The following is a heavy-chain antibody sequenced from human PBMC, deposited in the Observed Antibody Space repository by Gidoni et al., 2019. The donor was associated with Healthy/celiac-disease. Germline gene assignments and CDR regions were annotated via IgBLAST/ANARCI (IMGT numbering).Heavy chain of an antibody. CDR2: IRSNGGRT. V-gene: IGHV3-64D*08. J-gene: IGHJ6*02. CDR3: TGGYYYYGMDV. Sequence: EVQLVASGGGLVQPGASLRLSCSASGFTFSSYAMHWVRQAPGKGLEYVSAIRSNGGRTYYADSVKGRFTISRDKSKNTLYLQMSSLRAEDTAVYYCTGGYYYYGMDVWGQGTTVTVSS. CDR1: GFTFSSYA.